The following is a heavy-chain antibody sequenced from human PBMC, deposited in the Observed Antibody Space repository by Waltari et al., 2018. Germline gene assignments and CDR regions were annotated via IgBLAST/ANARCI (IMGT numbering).Heavy chain of an antibody. CDR2: INHSGST. Sequence: QVQLQQWGAGLLKPSETLSLTCAVYGGSFSGYYWSWIRQPPGKGLEWIGEINHSGSTNDNRSLKSGVTISVDTSKNQFSLKLSSVTAADTAVYYCARGLEGELIDYWGQGTLVTVSS. CDR1: GGSFSGYY. D-gene: IGHD1-26*01. J-gene: IGHJ4*02. CDR3: ARGLEGELIDY. V-gene: IGHV4-34*01.